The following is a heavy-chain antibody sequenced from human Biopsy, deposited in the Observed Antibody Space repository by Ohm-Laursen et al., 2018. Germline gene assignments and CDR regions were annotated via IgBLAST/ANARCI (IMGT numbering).Heavy chain of an antibody. CDR3: ARHPTGFWFDP. Sequence: SQTLSLTWTVSGGSVSSNTNYWAWIRQPPGKGLEWIGSIFYSGIIYYNPSLRSRVSISVDTSKNQFSLNLNSGTAADTAVYYCARHPTGFWFDPWGQGTLVIVSS. CDR2: IFYSGII. CDR1: GGSVSSNTNY. V-gene: IGHV4-39*01. J-gene: IGHJ5*02.